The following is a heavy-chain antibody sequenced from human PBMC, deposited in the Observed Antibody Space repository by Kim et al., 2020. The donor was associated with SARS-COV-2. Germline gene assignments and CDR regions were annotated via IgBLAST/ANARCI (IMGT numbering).Heavy chain of an antibody. Sequence: YSPPLQGHVTISADKSINTAYLQLSSLKSSDTAIYYCARGSGLYGMDVWGQGTTVTVSS. V-gene: IGHV5-10-1*01. CDR3: ARGSGLYGMDV. D-gene: IGHD3-16*01. J-gene: IGHJ6*02.